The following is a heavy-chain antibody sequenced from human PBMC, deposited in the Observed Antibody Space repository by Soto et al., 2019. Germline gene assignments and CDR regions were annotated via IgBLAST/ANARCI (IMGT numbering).Heavy chain of an antibody. CDR2: IWYDGSNK. CDR3: ARSRSRAYCGGDCYRFDY. J-gene: IGHJ4*02. V-gene: IGHV3-33*01. Sequence: GGSLRLSCAASGFTFSSYGMHWVRQAPGKGLEWVAVIWYDGSNKYYADSVKGRFTISRDNSKNTLYLQMNSLRAEDTAVYYCARSRSRAYCGGDCYRFDYWGQGTLVTVSS. D-gene: IGHD2-21*02. CDR1: GFTFSSYG.